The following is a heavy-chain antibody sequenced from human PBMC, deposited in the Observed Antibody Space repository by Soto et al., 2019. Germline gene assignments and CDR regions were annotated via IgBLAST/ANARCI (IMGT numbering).Heavy chain of an antibody. D-gene: IGHD6-19*01. J-gene: IGHJ4*02. CDR3: AKDRSQGAVAGTIDFEY. CDR1: GFTFSSYA. Sequence: GGSLRLSCAASGFTFSSYAMSCVRQAPGKGLEWVSAISGSGGITYYADSVKGRFTISRDNSKNTLYLKMNSLRAEDTAVYYCAKDRSQGAVAGTIDFEYWGQGTLVTVSS. CDR2: ISGSGGIT. V-gene: IGHV3-23*01.